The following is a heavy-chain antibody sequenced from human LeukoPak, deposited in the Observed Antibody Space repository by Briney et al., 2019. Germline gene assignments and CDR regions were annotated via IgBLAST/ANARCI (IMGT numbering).Heavy chain of an antibody. CDR2: INHSGST. CDR1: GHFISSGYY. CDR3: ARPRCCSISSRYYMDV. V-gene: IGHV4-38-2*01. D-gene: IGHD2-2*01. J-gene: IGHJ6*03. Sequence: SETLSLTCAVSGHFISSGYYWGWIRQPPGKGLEWIGSINHSGSTYYNPSLKSRVTISVNTSKNQFSLKLRSVTAADTAMYYCARPRCCSISSRYYMDVWGNGTTVTVSS.